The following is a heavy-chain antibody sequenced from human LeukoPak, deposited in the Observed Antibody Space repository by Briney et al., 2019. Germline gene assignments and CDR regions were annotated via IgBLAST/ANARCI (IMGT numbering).Heavy chain of an antibody. CDR2: ITAIFRTT. J-gene: IGHJ6*02. D-gene: IGHD3-3*01. CDR1: GGTFNSYA. Sequence: SVKVSCKTSGGTFNSYAISWVRQAPGQGLEWMGGITAIFRTTNYAQKFQGRVTITADESMSTVYMELSSLRSEDTAVYYCAGKAAYDFWSGYYPYYYYYGMDVWGQGTTVTVSS. CDR3: AGKAAYDFWSGYYPYYYYYGMDV. V-gene: IGHV1-69*13.